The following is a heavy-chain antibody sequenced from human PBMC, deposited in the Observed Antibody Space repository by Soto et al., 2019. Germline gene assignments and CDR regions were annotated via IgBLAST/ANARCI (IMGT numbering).Heavy chain of an antibody. D-gene: IGHD3-3*01. CDR3: AKPGVMSGYYRHNFDY. CDR1: GFSFSSYA. V-gene: IGHV3-23*01. CDR2: ITGSSGST. Sequence: ELQLLESGGGLVQPGGSLRLSCAASGFSFSSYAMSWVRQAPGKGLEWVSAITGSSGSTYYADSVKGRFTISRDNSKNPLDLQMNSLSAEDTAVYYCAKPGVMSGYYRHNFDYWGQGILVTVSS. J-gene: IGHJ4*02.